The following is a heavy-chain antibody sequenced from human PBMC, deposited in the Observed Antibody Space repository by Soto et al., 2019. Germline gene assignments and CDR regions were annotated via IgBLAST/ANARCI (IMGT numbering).Heavy chain of an antibody. Sequence: QVPLVESGGGVVQPGRSLRLSCAASGFTFSSYAMHWVRQAPGKGLEWVAVISYDGSNKYYADSVKGRFTISRDNSKNTLYLQMNSLRAEDTAVYYCARGGSGWYKDTMDVWGQGTTVTVSS. D-gene: IGHD6-19*01. V-gene: IGHV3-30-3*01. CDR3: ARGGSGWYKDTMDV. CDR1: GFTFSSYA. J-gene: IGHJ6*02. CDR2: ISYDGSNK.